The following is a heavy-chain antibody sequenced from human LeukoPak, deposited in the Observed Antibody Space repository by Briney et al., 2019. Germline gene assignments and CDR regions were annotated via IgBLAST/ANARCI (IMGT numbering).Heavy chain of an antibody. CDR2: IIPIFGTA. Sequence: SVKVSCKASGGTFSSYAFSWVRQPPGQGLEWMGGIIPIFGTANYAQKFQGRVTITADKSTSTAYMELSSLRSEDTAVYYCARGETLYYYDSSGYIWARAFDIWGQGTMVTVSS. V-gene: IGHV1-69*06. CDR1: GGTFSSYA. D-gene: IGHD3-22*01. CDR3: ARGETLYYYDSSGYIWARAFDI. J-gene: IGHJ3*02.